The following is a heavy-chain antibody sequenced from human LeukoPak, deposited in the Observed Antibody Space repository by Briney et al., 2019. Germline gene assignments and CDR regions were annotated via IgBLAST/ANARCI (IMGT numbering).Heavy chain of an antibody. CDR2: ISDSSYI. Sequence: GGSLRLSCAASGFTFSSYSMNWVRQAPGKGLEWVSSISDSSYIYYADSVKGRFTISRDNSKNTLYLQMNSLRAEDTAVYYCAKDLLPRGDPVPFDYWGQGTLVTVSS. D-gene: IGHD3-10*01. CDR3: AKDLLPRGDPVPFDY. V-gene: IGHV3-21*01. J-gene: IGHJ4*02. CDR1: GFTFSSYS.